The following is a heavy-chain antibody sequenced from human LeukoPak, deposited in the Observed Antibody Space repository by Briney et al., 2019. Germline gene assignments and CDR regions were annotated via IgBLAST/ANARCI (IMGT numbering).Heavy chain of an antibody. CDR2: ISWNSGSI. J-gene: IGHJ4*02. CDR1: GFTFDDYA. V-gene: IGHV3-9*01. CDR3: AKDIRYYYDSSGYYVS. Sequence: GRSLRLSCAASGFTFDDYAMHWVRQAPGKGLEWVSGISWNSGSIGYADSVKGRFTISRDNAKNSLYLQMNSLRAEDTALYYCAKDIRYYYDSSGYYVSWGQGTLVTVSS. D-gene: IGHD3-22*01.